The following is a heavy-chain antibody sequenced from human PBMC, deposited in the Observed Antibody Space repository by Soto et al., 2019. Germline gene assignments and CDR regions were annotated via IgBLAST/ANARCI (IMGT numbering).Heavy chain of an antibody. Sequence: GASVKVSCKASGGTFSSYAISWVQQAPGQGLEWMGGMIPIFGTANYAQKFQGRVTITADESTSTAYMELSSLRSEDTAVYYCARGSAMAPKVSTRYYGMDVWGQGTTVTVSS. CDR2: MIPIFGTA. D-gene: IGHD5-18*01. V-gene: IGHV1-69*13. CDR3: ARGSAMAPKVSTRYYGMDV. J-gene: IGHJ6*02. CDR1: GGTFSSYA.